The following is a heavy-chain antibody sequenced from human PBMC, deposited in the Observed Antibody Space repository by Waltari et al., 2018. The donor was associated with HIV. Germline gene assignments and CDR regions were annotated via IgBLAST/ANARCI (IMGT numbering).Heavy chain of an antibody. CDR1: GGSFSAYF. D-gene: IGHD6-19*01. CDR3: ARGTPPAPGNGWPRGPFDI. CDR2: ISTRGHI. V-gene: IGHV4-34*02. J-gene: IGHJ3*02. Sequence: QEQLQQWGAGLLKPSETLSLSCTFTGGSFSAYFWTWIRQPPGKGLEVIGEISTRGHINYNSSLRSRLTISFDTSNNQFSLRLSSVTAADSAVYYCARGTPPAPGNGWPRGPFDIWGQGTLVSVSS.